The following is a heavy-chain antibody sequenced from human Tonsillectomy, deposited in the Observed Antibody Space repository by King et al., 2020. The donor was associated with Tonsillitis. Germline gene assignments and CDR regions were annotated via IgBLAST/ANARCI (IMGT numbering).Heavy chain of an antibody. D-gene: IGHD6-19*01. V-gene: IGHV4-39*07. CDR3: ARQYPRSGLPQRDFDY. CDR1: GGSISSSSYY. J-gene: IGHJ4*02. CDR2: IYYSGST. Sequence: QLQESGPGLVKPSETLSFTCTVSGGSISSSSYYWGWIRQPPGKGLKWIGSIYYSGSTYLNPSLKSRVTISIDTSKNQFSLRLSSVTAADTAVYYCARQYPRSGLPQRDFDYWGQRTLFTLSS.